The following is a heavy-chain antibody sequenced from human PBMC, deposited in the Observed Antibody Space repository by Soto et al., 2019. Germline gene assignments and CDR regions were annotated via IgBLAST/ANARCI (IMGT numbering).Heavy chain of an antibody. J-gene: IGHJ4*02. CDR3: ARQMATIGYYFDY. Sequence: SETLSLTCTVSGGSIGSYYWSWIRQPPGKGLEWIGYIYYSGSTNYNPSLKSRVTISVDTSKNQFSLKLSSVTAADTAVYYCARQMATIGYYFDYWGQGTLVTVS. D-gene: IGHD5-12*01. CDR1: GGSIGSYY. V-gene: IGHV4-59*01. CDR2: IYYSGST.